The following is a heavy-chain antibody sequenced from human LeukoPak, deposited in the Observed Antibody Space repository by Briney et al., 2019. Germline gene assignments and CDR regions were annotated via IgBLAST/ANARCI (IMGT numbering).Heavy chain of an antibody. D-gene: IGHD3-22*01. V-gene: IGHV1-2*02. J-gene: IGHJ4*02. CDR2: INPNSGGT. CDR1: GYTFTGYY. Sequence: ASVKVSCKASGYTFTGYYMHWVRQAPGQGLEWMGWINPNSGGTNYAQKLQGRVTMTRDTSISTAYMELSRLRSDDTAVYYCASSITMIVVVINPHPLDYWGQGTLVTVSS. CDR3: ASSITMIVVVINPHPLDY.